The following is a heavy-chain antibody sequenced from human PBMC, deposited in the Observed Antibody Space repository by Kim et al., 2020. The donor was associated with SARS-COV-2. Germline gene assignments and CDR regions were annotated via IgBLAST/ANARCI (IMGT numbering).Heavy chain of an antibody. CDR1: GFTFSSYG. CDR2: ISYDGSNK. CDR3: AKSPELRYFDWLLYTDY. V-gene: IGHV3-30*18. D-gene: IGHD3-9*01. Sequence: GGSLRLSCAASGFTFSSYGMHWVRQAPGKGLEWVAVISYDGSNKYYADSVKGRFTISRDNSKNTLYLQMNSLRAEDTAVYYCAKSPELRYFDWLLYTDYWGQGTLVTVSS. J-gene: IGHJ4*02.